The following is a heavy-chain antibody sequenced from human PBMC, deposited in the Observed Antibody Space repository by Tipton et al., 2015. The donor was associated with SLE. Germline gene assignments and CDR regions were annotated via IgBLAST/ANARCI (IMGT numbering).Heavy chain of an antibody. D-gene: IGHD3-22*01. CDR3: ARDYDSSGYSGMDV. CDR1: GGSISSSSYY. J-gene: IGHJ6*03. CDR2: INHSGST. Sequence: GLVKPSETLSLTCTVSGGSISSSSYYWGWIRQPPGKGLEWIGEINHSGSTNYNPSLKSRVTISVDTSKNQFSLKLSSVTAADTAVYYCARDYDSSGYSGMDVWGKGTTITVSS. V-gene: IGHV4-39*07.